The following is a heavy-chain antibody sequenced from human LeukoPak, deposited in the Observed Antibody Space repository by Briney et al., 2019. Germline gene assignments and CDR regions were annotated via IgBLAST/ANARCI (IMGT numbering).Heavy chain of an antibody. CDR1: GFTFSNYW. J-gene: IGHJ5*02. V-gene: IGHV3-74*01. CDR3: IRDLRSADL. CDR2: NVDGRTT. Sequence: GGSLRLSCVASGFTFSNYWMHWVRQPPGKGLVWVSRNVDGRTTNYADSVKGRFTISRDNAKNTVYLEMNSLSVEDTATYYCIRDLRSADLWGQGALVTVTS.